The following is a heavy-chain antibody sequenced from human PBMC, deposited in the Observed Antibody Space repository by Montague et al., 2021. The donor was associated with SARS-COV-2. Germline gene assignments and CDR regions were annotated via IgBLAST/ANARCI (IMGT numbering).Heavy chain of an antibody. CDR2: INYGGST. Sequence: SETLSLTCAVYGGSFSDYHWTWIRQSPGGGLEWIGQINYGGSTKYNPSLRSRVTISIDTSKNQFSLKLTSVTAADTAVYYCARHYYGSGSYYLGEFDYWGQGTLVTVSS. V-gene: IGHV4-34*01. D-gene: IGHD3-10*01. CDR1: GGSFSDYH. J-gene: IGHJ4*02. CDR3: ARHYYGSGSYYLGEFDY.